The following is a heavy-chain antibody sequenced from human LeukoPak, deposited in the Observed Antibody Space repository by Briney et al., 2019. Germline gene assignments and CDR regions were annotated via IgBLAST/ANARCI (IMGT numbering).Heavy chain of an antibody. CDR3: ARGHDGGYSYGHDY. Sequence: ASVKVSCKASGYTFTGYYIQWVRQAPGQGLEWMGWISAYNGNTNYAQKLQGRVTMTTDTSTSTAYMELRSLRSDDTAVYYCARGHDGGYSYGHDYWGQGTLVTVSS. V-gene: IGHV1-18*04. D-gene: IGHD5-18*01. CDR2: ISAYNGNT. CDR1: GYTFTGYY. J-gene: IGHJ4*02.